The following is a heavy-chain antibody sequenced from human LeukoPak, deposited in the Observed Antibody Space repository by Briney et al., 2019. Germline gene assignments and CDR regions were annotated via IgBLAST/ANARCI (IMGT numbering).Heavy chain of an antibody. Sequence: PSETLSLTCAVYNASFSGYYWSWIRQPPGKGLEWIGSIYYSGSTYYNPSLKSRVTISIDTSKNQFSLKLSSVTAADTAVYYCARDFWSGYFDYWGRGTLVTVSS. J-gene: IGHJ4*02. V-gene: IGHV4-34*01. CDR1: NASFSGYY. D-gene: IGHD3-3*01. CDR3: ARDFWSGYFDY. CDR2: IYYSGST.